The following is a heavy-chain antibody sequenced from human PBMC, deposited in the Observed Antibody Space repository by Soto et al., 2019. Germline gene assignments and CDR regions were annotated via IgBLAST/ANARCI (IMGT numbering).Heavy chain of an antibody. D-gene: IGHD3-16*01. Sequence: EVQLVESGGDLVQPGGSLRLSCAASGFNFSDYRMSWVRQAPGKGLEWVANIKQDGSEQDYVDSVKGRFSISRDNAKNSLYLQMSSLTAEDTAVYYGARGLAWVILPLNWFDPWGQGTLVTVSS. CDR2: IKQDGSEQ. CDR3: ARGLAWVILPLNWFDP. V-gene: IGHV3-7*01. CDR1: GFNFSDYR. J-gene: IGHJ5*02.